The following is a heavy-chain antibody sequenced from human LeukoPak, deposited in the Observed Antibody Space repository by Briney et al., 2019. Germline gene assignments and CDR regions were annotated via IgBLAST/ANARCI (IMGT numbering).Heavy chain of an antibody. J-gene: IGHJ4*02. CDR3: ARGQEFDDGVFDS. V-gene: IGHV3-23*01. Sequence: PGGSLRLSCAASGFSFSSFAMTWVRQAPGKGLEWVSTIRSNGATAYNADSVKGRFTISRDNSKNTVYLQMNSLRVEDTAIYYCARGQEFDDGVFDSWGQGTLVTASS. CDR1: GFSFSSFA. CDR2: IRSNGATA. D-gene: IGHD1-1*01.